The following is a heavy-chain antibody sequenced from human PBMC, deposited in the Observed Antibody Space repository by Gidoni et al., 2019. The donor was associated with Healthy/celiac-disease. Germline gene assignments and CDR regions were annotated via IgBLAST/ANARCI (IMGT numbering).Heavy chain of an antibody. CDR1: GFTFSDYY. CDR2: ISSSSSYT. V-gene: IGHV3-11*06. Sequence: QVQLVESGGGLVKPGGSLRLSCAASGFTFSDYYMSWIRQAPGKGLEWVSYISSSSSYTNYADSVKGRFTISRDNAKNSLYLQMNSLRAEDTAVYYCAGGYSSGWYYFDYWGQGTLVTVSS. CDR3: AGGYSSGWYYFDY. D-gene: IGHD6-19*01. J-gene: IGHJ4*02.